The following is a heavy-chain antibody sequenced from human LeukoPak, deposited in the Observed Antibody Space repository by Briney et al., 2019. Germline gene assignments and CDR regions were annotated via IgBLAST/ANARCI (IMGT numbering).Heavy chain of an antibody. Sequence: ASVKVSCKTSGYTFTSYYIHWVRQTPGQGLEWMGIINPSGGSTSYAQKFQGRVTMTRDTSTSTVYMYLSSLRSEDTAVYYCARDSLYGVVDYWGQGTLVTVSS. D-gene: IGHD4-17*01. J-gene: IGHJ4*02. CDR3: ARDSLYGVVDY. CDR2: INPSGGST. CDR1: GYTFTSYY. V-gene: IGHV1-46*01.